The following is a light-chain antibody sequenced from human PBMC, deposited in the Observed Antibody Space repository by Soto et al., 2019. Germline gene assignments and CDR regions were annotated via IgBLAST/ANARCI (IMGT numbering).Light chain of an antibody. V-gene: IGLV2-14*01. J-gene: IGLJ1*01. Sequence: QSALTQPASVSGSPGQSITISCTGTSSDVGNYNYVSWYQQHPGKAPKLMIYDVSNRPSGVSNRFSGSKSGNTASLTISGLQAEDEADYYCNSYTSSSTYVFGAGTKV. CDR1: SSDVGNYNY. CDR3: NSYTSSSTYV. CDR2: DVS.